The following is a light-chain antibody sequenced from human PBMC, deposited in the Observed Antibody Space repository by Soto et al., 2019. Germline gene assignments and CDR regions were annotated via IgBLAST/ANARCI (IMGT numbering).Light chain of an antibody. V-gene: IGKV3-20*01. CDR3: QQYGSSPYT. CDR2: GAS. Sequence: EIVLTQSPGTLSLSPGERATLSCRASQSVSNSYLAWYQQKPGQAPRVLIYGASSRATGIPDRFSGSGSGTDFTLTISILEPEDFAVYYCQQYGSSPYTFGQGTKLEIK. J-gene: IGKJ2*01. CDR1: QSVSNSY.